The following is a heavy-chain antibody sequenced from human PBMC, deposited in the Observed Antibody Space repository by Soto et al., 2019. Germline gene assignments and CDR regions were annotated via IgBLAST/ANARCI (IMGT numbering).Heavy chain of an antibody. CDR1: GYSFSTYG. CDR2: ISTSNGYT. D-gene: IGHD3-16*01. Sequence: ASVKVSCAASGYSFSTYGISWVRQAPGQGLEWMGWISTSNGYTNYAQKFQGRVSMTTDTSTNTAYMEVRSLRSDDTAFYVCARDRSFARWGGAPPVTYGMDGWGEG. V-gene: IGHV1-18*01. J-gene: IGHJ6*02. CDR3: ARDRSFARWGGAPPVTYGMDG.